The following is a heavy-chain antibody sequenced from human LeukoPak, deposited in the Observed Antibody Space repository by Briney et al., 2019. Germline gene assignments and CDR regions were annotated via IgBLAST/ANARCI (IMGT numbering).Heavy chain of an antibody. Sequence: ASVKVSCKATGGTFSSYAISWVRQAPGQGLEWMGIINPSGGSTSYAQKFQGRVTMTRDTSTSTVYMELSSLRSEDTAVYYCARAHYDILTGANWFDPWGQGTRVTVSS. CDR3: ARAHYDILTGANWFDP. CDR1: GGTFSSYA. CDR2: INPSGGST. D-gene: IGHD3-9*01. V-gene: IGHV1-46*01. J-gene: IGHJ5*02.